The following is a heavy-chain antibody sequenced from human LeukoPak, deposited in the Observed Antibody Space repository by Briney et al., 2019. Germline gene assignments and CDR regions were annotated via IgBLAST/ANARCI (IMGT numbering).Heavy chain of an antibody. J-gene: IGHJ4*02. CDR3: ARDSDFWSGYLGNFDY. CDR1: GFTFSSYS. Sequence: GGSLRLSRAASGFTFSSYSMNWVRQAPGKGLEWVSYISSGSSTIYQADSVKGRFTISRDNAKNSLYLQMNSLRAEDTAVYYCARDSDFWSGYLGNFDYWGQGTLVTVSS. CDR2: ISSGSSTI. V-gene: IGHV3-48*01. D-gene: IGHD3-3*01.